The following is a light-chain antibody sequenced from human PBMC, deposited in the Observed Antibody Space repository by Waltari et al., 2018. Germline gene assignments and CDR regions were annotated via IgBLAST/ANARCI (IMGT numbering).Light chain of an antibody. Sequence: QSALTQPASVSGSPGQSITISCTGTSSDVGSYNLVSWYQQHPGKAPKLMIYEGSKRPSRVSNRCSGFKTGNQAARTISGLQAEDEADYYCCSYAGSSSVVFGGGTKLTVL. J-gene: IGLJ2*01. CDR2: EGS. V-gene: IGLV2-23*01. CDR3: CSYAGSSSVV. CDR1: SSDVGSYNL.